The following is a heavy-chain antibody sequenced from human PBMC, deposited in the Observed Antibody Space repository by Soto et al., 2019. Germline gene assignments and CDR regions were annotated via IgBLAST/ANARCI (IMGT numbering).Heavy chain of an antibody. CDR3: AKDPVSGLGVINNNWFDP. CDR1: GFTFSSYG. J-gene: IGHJ5*02. CDR2: ISYDGSNK. Sequence: GGSLRLSCAASGFTFSSYGMHWVRQAPGKGLEWVAVISYDGSNKYYADSVKGRFTISRDNSKNTLYLQMNSLRAEDTAVYYCAKDPVSGLGVINNNWFDPWGQGTLVTVSS. V-gene: IGHV3-30*18. D-gene: IGHD3-10*01.